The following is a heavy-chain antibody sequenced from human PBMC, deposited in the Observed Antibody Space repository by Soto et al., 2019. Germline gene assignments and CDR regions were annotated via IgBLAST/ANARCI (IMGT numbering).Heavy chain of an antibody. CDR2: IYYSGST. Sequence: QVQLQESGPGLVKPSETLSLICSVSGDSISTYYWSWIRQPPGKGLEWIGYIYYSGSTNYNPSLKSRVTISVDTSKNQFSLKLSSVTAADTAVYYCARAPDFGVVVGSHWFDSWGQGTLVTVS. V-gene: IGHV4-59*01. J-gene: IGHJ5*01. CDR3: ARAPDFGVVVGSHWFDS. D-gene: IGHD3-3*01. CDR1: GDSISTYY.